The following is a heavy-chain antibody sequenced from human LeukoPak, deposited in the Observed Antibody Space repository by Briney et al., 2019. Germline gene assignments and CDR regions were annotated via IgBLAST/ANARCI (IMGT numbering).Heavy chain of an antibody. CDR1: GFTFSAYA. D-gene: IGHD6-13*01. CDR3: AKEGYSSSAALDI. Sequence: GMSLRLSCAASGFTFSAYAMHWVRQAPGKGLEWVAIISYDGNIKYQADSVKGRFTISRDDSKNTLYLQMNSLRAEDTAVYYCAKEGYSSSAALDIWGQGTMVTVSS. V-gene: IGHV3-30-3*01. CDR2: ISYDGNIK. J-gene: IGHJ3*02.